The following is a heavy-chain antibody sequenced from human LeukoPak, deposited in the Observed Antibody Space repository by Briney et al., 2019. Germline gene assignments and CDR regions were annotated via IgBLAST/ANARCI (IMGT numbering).Heavy chain of an antibody. V-gene: IGHV3-23*01. J-gene: IGHJ4*02. Sequence: QAGGSLRLSCGASGFTFTSYAMRWLRQAPGKGLEWVSAISATGDRTYYADSVKGRFTISRDNAKNSLYLQMNSLRDEDTAVYYCARDVESWGSLFDYWGQGTLVTVSS. CDR3: ARDVESWGSLFDY. CDR1: GFTFTSYA. D-gene: IGHD3-16*01. CDR2: ISATGDRT.